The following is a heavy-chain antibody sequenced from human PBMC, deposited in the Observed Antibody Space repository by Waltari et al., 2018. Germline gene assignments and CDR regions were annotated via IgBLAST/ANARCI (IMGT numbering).Heavy chain of an antibody. D-gene: IGHD3-9*01. CDR3: ARLPLNYAVDV. CDR2: IYYSGTT. CDR1: GGSIRSSTYY. V-gene: IGHV4-39*07. J-gene: IGHJ6*02. Sequence: QLQLQESGPGLVKPSETLSLTCTVPGGSIRSSTYYWGWIRQTPGKGLECIGSIYYSGTTYHNPSLKSRITISIDTSQNQFSLKLYSVTAADTAVYYCARLPLNYAVDVWGQGTTVTVSS.